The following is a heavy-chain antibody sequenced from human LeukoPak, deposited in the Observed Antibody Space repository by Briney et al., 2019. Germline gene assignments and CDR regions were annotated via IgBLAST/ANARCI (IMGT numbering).Heavy chain of an antibody. CDR2: ISDYNGNT. V-gene: IGHV1-18*01. CDR1: GYTFTSYG. Sequence: ASVTVSCKASGYTFTSYGISWVRQAPGKGLEWMGCISDYNGNTNYAQKLQGRVTMTTDTSTSTGYMELRSLRSDDTAVYYCARGPYCSGGTCYSQYFDYWGQGTLVTVSS. J-gene: IGHJ4*02. CDR3: ARGPYCSGGTCYSQYFDY. D-gene: IGHD2-15*01.